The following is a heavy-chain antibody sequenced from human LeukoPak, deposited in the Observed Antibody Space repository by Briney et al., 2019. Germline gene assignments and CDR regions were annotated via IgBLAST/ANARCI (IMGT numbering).Heavy chain of an antibody. J-gene: IGHJ5*02. CDR1: GGSISSYY. CDR3: ARQLNPGHYDFWSGAAGWFDP. D-gene: IGHD3-3*01. CDR2: IYYSGST. Sequence: SETLSLTCTVSGGSISSYYWSWIRQPAGKGLEWIGRIYYSGSTNYNPSLKSRVTISVDTSKNQFSLKLSSVTAADTAVYYCARQLNPGHYDFWSGAAGWFDPWGQGTLVTVSS. V-gene: IGHV4-59*08.